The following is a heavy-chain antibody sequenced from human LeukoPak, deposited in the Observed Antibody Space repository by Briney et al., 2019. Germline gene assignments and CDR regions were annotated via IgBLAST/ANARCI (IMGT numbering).Heavy chain of an antibody. CDR2: IKGDGSEL. V-gene: IGHV3-7*03. J-gene: IGHJ3*02. CDR1: GFTFSRYW. CDR3: LKDDDHWKFDI. Sequence: GGSLRLSCAASGFTFSRYWMNWVRQALGKGLEWVATIKGDGSELAYVDSVKGRFTISRDNTKNSLYLQLNILRVEDTAFYYCLKDDDHWKFDIWGQGTMVTVSS. D-gene: IGHD1-1*01.